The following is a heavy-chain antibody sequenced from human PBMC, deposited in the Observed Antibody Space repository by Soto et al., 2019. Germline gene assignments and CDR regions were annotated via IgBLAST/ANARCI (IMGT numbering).Heavy chain of an antibody. V-gene: IGHV5-51*01. Sequence: GGSLRLSCAASGFTFSDYYSSSYWIAWVRQMSGKGLEWVGSVYVSDSETKYSPSFQGQVTISADKYTNTAYLYWSSLKASDTAMYYCARRGTLSGRDAFDVWGEGTMVTVSS. CDR3: ARRGTLSGRDAFDV. CDR2: VYVSDSET. D-gene: IGHD5-12*01. J-gene: IGHJ3*01. CDR1: GFTFSDYYSSSYW.